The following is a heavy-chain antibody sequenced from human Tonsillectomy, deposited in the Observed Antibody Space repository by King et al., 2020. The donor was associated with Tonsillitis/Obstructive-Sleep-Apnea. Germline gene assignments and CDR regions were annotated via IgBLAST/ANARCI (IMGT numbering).Heavy chain of an antibody. CDR3: ARAEVDIVVVPAAIEAFDI. D-gene: IGHD2-2*01. V-gene: IGHV1-69*01. J-gene: IGHJ3*02. CDR1: GGTFSSYA. CDR2: IIPIFGTA. Sequence: QLVQSGAEVKKPGSSVKVSCKASGGTFSSYAISWVRQAPGQGLEWMGGIIPIFGTANYAQKFQGRVTITADESTSTADMELSSLRSEDTAVYYCARAEVDIVVVPAAIEAFDIWGQGTMVTVSS.